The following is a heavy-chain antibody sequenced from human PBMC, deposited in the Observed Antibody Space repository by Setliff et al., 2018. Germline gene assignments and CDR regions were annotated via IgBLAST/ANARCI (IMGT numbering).Heavy chain of an antibody. CDR1: GESFSGHY. J-gene: IGHJ6*03. D-gene: IGHD3-22*01. V-gene: IGHV4-34*01. Sequence: SETLSLTCAVYGESFSGHYWSWIRQPPGKGLEWIGEINHSGSTNSNPSLKSRVTIPVDTSKNQFSLKLSSVTAADTAAYYCARWRVRDSGYYPRLSYMDVWGKGTTVTVSS. CDR3: ARWRVRDSGYYPRLSYMDV. CDR2: INHSGST.